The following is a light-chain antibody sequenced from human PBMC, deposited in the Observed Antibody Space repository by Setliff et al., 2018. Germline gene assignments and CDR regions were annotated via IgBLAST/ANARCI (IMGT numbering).Light chain of an antibody. CDR2: DTG. Sequence: QAVVTQEPSLTVSPGGTVTLTCGSSSGAVTNGHYPYWFQQRPGQAPTTLIYDTGNKYSWTPARFSGSLLGGKAALTLSGAQPEDEADYFCFLSYYGTVVFGGGTKGTVL. V-gene: IGLV7-46*01. J-gene: IGLJ2*01. CDR3: FLSYYGTVV. CDR1: SGAVTNGHY.